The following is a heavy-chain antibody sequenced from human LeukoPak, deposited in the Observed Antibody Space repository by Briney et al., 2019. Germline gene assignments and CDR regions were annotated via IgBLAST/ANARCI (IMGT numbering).Heavy chain of an antibody. V-gene: IGHV4-30-4*03. D-gene: IGHD2-2*01. Sequence: SETLSLTCTVSGGSISSGDYYWSWIRQPPGKGLEWIGYIYYSGSTYYNPSLKSRVTISVDTSKNQFSLKLSSVTVADTAVYYCRCTSHRDYFDYWGQGTLVTVSS. CDR3: RCTSHRDYFDY. CDR2: IYYSGST. J-gene: IGHJ4*02. CDR1: GGSISSGDYY.